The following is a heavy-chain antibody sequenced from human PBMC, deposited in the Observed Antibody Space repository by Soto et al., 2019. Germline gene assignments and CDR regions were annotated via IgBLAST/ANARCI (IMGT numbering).Heavy chain of an antibody. V-gene: IGHV3-21*01. D-gene: IGHD2-8*01. J-gene: IGHJ4*02. Sequence: EVQLVESGGGLVKPGGSLRLSCAASGFTFSSYSMNWVRQAPGKGLEWVSYISSSSSYIYYADSVKGRFTISRDNAKNSLYLQMNSLRAEYTAVYYCARDPLLLPKLMVYASFDYWGQGTLVTVSS. CDR2: ISSSSSYI. CDR1: GFTFSSYS. CDR3: ARDPLLLPKLMVYASFDY.